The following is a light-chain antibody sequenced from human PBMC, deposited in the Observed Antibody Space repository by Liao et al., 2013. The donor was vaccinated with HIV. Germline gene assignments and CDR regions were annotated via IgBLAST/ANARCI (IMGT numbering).Light chain of an antibody. CDR2: QDS. Sequence: SYELTQPPSVSVSPGQTASITCSGDKLGDEYACWYQQKPGQSPVLVIYQDSKRPSGIPERFSGSSSGNTATLTISGTQAMDEADYYCQAWDSSTEVVFGGGTKLTVL. J-gene: IGLJ2*01. CDR3: QAWDSSTEVV. CDR1: KLGDEY. V-gene: IGLV3-1*01.